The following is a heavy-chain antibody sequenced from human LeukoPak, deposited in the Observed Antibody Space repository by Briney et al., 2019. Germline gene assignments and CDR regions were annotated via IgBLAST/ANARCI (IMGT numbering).Heavy chain of an antibody. V-gene: IGHV4-59*08. CDR1: GGSISGYY. CDR3: ARHNRDWYDFDY. D-gene: IGHD6-19*01. Sequence: SETLSLTCTVSGGSISGYYWSWIPQPPGMGLEWIGYIYYSGSSTYNPSLKSRITISVDTSKNQVSLNLRSVTAADTAVYYCARHNRDWYDFDYWGQGTLVTVSS. CDR2: IYYSGSS. J-gene: IGHJ4*02.